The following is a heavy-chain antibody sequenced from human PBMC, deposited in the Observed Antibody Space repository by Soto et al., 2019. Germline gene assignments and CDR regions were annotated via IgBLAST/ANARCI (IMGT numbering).Heavy chain of an antibody. CDR2: IKQDGSEK. Sequence: PGGSLRLCCAASGFTFSSYWMSWVRQAPGKGLEWVANIKQDGSEKYYVDSVKGRFTISRDNAKNSLYLQMNSLRAEDTAVYYCAGDSYDFWSGYYGTNWFDPWGQGTLVTVSS. J-gene: IGHJ5*02. V-gene: IGHV3-7*01. CDR3: AGDSYDFWSGYYGTNWFDP. D-gene: IGHD3-3*01. CDR1: GFTFSSYW.